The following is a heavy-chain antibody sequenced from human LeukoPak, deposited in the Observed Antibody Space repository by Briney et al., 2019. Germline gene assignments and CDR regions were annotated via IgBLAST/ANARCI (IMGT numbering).Heavy chain of an antibody. Sequence: ASVKVSCKASGYTFTGYYMHWVRQAPGQGLEWMGWINTYIGNTNYAQKFQGRVTVTTDTSTSTAYMELRSLRSDDTAVYYCARDDYYDSRGYYTLWGQGTLVTVSS. J-gene: IGHJ1*01. CDR1: GYTFTGYY. V-gene: IGHV1-18*04. CDR3: ARDDYYDSRGYYTL. D-gene: IGHD3-22*01. CDR2: INTYIGNT.